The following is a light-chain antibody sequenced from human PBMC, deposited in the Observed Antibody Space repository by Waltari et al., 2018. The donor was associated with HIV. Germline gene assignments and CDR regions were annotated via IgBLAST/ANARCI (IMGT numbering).Light chain of an antibody. CDR1: SSDVGGYNY. J-gene: IGLJ2*01. V-gene: IGLV2-8*01. CDR3: SSYAGGNTHVV. CDR2: EVT. Sequence: QSALTQPPSASGSPGQSVTISCTGTSSDVGGYNYVSWYQQHPGKARKLMIYEVTKRPSGVPDRFSGSKSGNTASLTVSGLQGEDEADYYCSSYAGGNTHVVFGGGTKLTVL.